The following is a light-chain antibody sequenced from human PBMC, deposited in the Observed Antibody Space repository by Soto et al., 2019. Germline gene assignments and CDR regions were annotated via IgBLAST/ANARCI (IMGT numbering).Light chain of an antibody. V-gene: IGKV1-12*01. CDR1: QGISNW. CDR3: QQDISFPFT. CDR2: AAS. Sequence: DIQMTQSPTSLSASVGDRVTISCRASQGISNWLAWYQQRPGKAPELLIYAASSLQSGVPSRFSGSGSGTDFTLTINSLQPEDVGTYYCQQDISFPFTFGPGTKVDIK. J-gene: IGKJ3*01.